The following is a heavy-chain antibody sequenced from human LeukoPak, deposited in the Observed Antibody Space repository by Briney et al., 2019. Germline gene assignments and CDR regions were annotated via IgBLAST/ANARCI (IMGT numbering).Heavy chain of an antibody. D-gene: IGHD3-9*01. J-gene: IGHJ4*02. CDR3: ARARPTLRYFDWLSFDY. CDR1: GFTFSNFW. V-gene: IGHV3-7*01. Sequence: GGSLRLSCAASGFTFSNFWMSWVRQAPGKGLEWVANINQDVSEKFYVDSVKGRFTISRDNAKNSLYLQMNSLRAEDTAVYYCARARPTLRYFDWLSFDYWGQGTLVTVSS. CDR2: INQDVSEK.